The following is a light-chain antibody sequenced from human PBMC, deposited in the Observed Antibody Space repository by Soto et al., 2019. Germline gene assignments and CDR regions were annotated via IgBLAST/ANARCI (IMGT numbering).Light chain of an antibody. Sequence: QLVLTQSPSASASLGASVKLTCTLSSGHSSYAIAWHQQQPEKGPRYLMKLNSDGSHSKGDGIPDRFSSSSSGAERYLTISSLQSEDEADYYCQTWGTGLNWVFGGGTKVTVL. CDR3: QTWGTGLNWV. J-gene: IGLJ3*02. CDR1: SGHSSYA. CDR2: LNSDGSH. V-gene: IGLV4-69*01.